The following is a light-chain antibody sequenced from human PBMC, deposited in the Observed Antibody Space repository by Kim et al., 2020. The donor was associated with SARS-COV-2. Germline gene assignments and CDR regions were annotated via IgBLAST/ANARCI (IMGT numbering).Light chain of an antibody. V-gene: IGKV3-20*01. Sequence: EIVLTQSPGTLSLSPGERATLSCRASQSFSSSYLGWYQQKPGQAPRLLIYGASSRATSIPDRFSGSGSGTDFTLTISRLEPEDFAVYYCQQYGSSRWTFGQGTKVDIK. CDR3: QQYGSSRWT. CDR1: QSFSSSY. J-gene: IGKJ1*01. CDR2: GAS.